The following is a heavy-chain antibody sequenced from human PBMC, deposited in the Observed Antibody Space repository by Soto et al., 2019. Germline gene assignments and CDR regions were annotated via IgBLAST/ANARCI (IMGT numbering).Heavy chain of an antibody. D-gene: IGHD3-3*01. CDR1: GGPFSGYY. CDR2: INHSGST. Sequence: SETLSLTCGVYGGPFSGYYWGWIRQPPGKGLEWIGEINHSGSTNYNPSLKSRVTISVDTSKNQFSLKLSSVTAADTAVYYCATYELASWGQGILVTVSS. J-gene: IGHJ4*02. CDR3: ATYELAS. V-gene: IGHV4-34*01.